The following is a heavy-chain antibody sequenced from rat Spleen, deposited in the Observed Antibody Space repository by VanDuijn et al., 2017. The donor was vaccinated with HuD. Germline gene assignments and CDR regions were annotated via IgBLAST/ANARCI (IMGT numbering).Heavy chain of an antibody. D-gene: IGHD1-11*01. Sequence: EVQLVESGGGLVQPGRSMKLSCAASGFTFSTFPMAWVRQAPTKGLEWVATISTSGGSTYYRDSVKGRFTISRDNAKSTLYLQMNSLRSEDTATYYCTRGNYGGYWGFFDYWGQGVMVTVSS. CDR3: TRGNYGGYWGFFDY. J-gene: IGHJ2*01. CDR1: GFTFSTFP. CDR2: ISTSGGST. V-gene: IGHV5-46*01.